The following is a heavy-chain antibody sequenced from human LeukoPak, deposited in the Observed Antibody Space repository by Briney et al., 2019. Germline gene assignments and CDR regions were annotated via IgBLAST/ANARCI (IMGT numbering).Heavy chain of an antibody. CDR3: AKDFMVRGVTKTPFDY. V-gene: IGHV3-23*01. Sequence: GGTLRLSCAASGFTLSSYGMSWVRQAPGKGLEWVSATSGSGGSTYYADSVKGRFTISRDNSKNTLYLQMNSLRAEDTAVYYCAKDFMVRGVTKTPFDYWRQGTLVTVSS. J-gene: IGHJ4*02. CDR1: GFTLSSYG. CDR2: TSGSGGST. D-gene: IGHD3-10*01.